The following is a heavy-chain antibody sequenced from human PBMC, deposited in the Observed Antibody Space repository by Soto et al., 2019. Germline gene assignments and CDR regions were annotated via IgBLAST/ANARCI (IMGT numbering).Heavy chain of an antibody. V-gene: IGHV4-59*01. D-gene: IGHD3-16*02. CDR1: GGSISSYY. Sequence: LEILSLTCTVSGGSISSYYLSWIRQPPGKGLEWIGYIYYSGSTNYNPSLKSRVTISVDTSKNQFSLKLSSVTAADTAVYYCAREKYDYIWGSYRTEYYYMDVWGKGTTVTVSS. CDR2: IYYSGST. CDR3: AREKYDYIWGSYRTEYYYMDV. J-gene: IGHJ6*03.